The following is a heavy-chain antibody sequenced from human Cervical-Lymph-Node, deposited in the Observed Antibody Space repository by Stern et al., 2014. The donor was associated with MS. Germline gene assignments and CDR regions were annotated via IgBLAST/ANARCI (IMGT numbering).Heavy chain of an antibody. CDR3: ARDLESRLRSGSNRVGY. CDR2: VSNGGRNK. J-gene: IGHJ4*02. V-gene: IGHV3-30*04. D-gene: IGHD6-19*01. Sequence: VQLVESGGGVVQPGKSLRLSCAASGFTFRSYAMHWVRQAPGKGLEWVAVVSNGGRNKYYADSVKGRFTISRDNSKNTLLLQMNSLRVEDTAVYYCARDLESRLRSGSNRVGYWGQGTLVTVSS. CDR1: GFTFRSYA.